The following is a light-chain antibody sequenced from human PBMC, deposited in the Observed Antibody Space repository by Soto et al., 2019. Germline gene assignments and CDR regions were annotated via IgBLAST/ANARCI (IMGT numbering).Light chain of an antibody. V-gene: IGKV3-20*01. J-gene: IGKJ1*01. CDR1: QSIANNY. CDR3: QQYGGSPWT. CDR2: DAS. Sequence: EVELTQSPGTLSLSPGARATLSCRASQSIANNYLTWYQQKPGQAPRVLIYDASTRAAGIPDRFSGSGSGTDFTLTISRLEPEDSAVYYCQQYGGSPWTFGQGTKVDIK.